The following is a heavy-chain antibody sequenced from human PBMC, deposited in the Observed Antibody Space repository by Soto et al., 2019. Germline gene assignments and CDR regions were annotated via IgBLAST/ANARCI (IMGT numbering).Heavy chain of an antibody. D-gene: IGHD1-26*01. CDR2: IIPIFGTA. CDR1: GGTFSSYS. J-gene: IGHJ4*02. CDR3: ARDGGRHTGGIDY. Sequence: QVQLVQSGAEVKKPGSSVKVSCKASGGTFSSYSINWVRQAPGQGLEWMGEIIPIFGTANYAQKFRGRVTITAEESTSTADMELSSLRSEDTAVYYCARDGGRHTGGIDYWGQGTLVTVSS. V-gene: IGHV1-69*01.